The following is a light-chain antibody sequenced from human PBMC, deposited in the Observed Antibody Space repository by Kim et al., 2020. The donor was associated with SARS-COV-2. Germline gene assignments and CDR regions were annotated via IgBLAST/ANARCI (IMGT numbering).Light chain of an antibody. J-gene: IGLJ2*01. Sequence: VALGQTVRITCQGDSLRSYYATWYQQKPGQAPILVIYGKNNRPSGIPDRFSGASSGNTASLTITGTQTGDEADYYCNSRDSNDNVVFGGGTQLTVL. V-gene: IGLV3-19*01. CDR1: SLRSYY. CDR2: GKN. CDR3: NSRDSNDNVV.